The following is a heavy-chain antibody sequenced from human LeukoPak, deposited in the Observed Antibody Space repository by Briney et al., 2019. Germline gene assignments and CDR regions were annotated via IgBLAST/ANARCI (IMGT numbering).Heavy chain of an antibody. V-gene: IGHV3-7*03. CDR1: GFTFNTYW. CDR3: ARAGGARRYFDY. D-gene: IGHD3-10*01. J-gene: IGHJ4*02. Sequence: GGSLRLSCAASGFTFNTYWMSWVRQTPGKGLEWVANIKQDGSEKYYVESVKGRFFISRDNSKNTLYLQMNSLRAEDTAVYYCARAGGARRYFDYWGQGTLVTVSS. CDR2: IKQDGSEK.